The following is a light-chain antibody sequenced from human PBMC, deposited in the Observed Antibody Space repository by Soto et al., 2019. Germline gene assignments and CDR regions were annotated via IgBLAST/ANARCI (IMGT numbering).Light chain of an antibody. J-gene: IGLJ2*01. CDR3: NSYTSFNTEV. Sequence: QSALTQPASVSGSPGQSITISCTGTSSDIGGYNYVSWYQQHPGKAPQLMIYDVGNRPSGVSNRFSGSKSGNTASLTISGLQAEDEADYYCNSYTSFNTEVFGGGTKLTVL. V-gene: IGLV2-14*01. CDR1: SSDIGGYNY. CDR2: DVG.